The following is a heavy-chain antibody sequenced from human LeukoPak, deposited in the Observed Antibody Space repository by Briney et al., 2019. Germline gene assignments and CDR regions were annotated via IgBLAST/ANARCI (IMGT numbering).Heavy chain of an antibody. Sequence: SETLSLTCTVSGGSITSGGYYWSWIRQLPGKGLEWIGYIYYSGSTYYNPSLKSRVTISVDTSKNQFSLKLSSVTAADTAVYYCARAPGRDYYGSGSYPVRRDYWGQGTLVTVSS. V-gene: IGHV4-30-4*08. J-gene: IGHJ4*02. CDR1: GGSITSGGYY. CDR2: IYYSGST. CDR3: ARAPGRDYYGSGSYPVRRDY. D-gene: IGHD3-10*01.